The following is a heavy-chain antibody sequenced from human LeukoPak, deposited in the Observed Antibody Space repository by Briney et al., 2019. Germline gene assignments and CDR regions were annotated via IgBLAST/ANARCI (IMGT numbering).Heavy chain of an antibody. CDR3: ARVFVVVTGYYFDY. D-gene: IGHD2-21*02. CDR2: IRYDGSNK. Sequence: GGSLRLSCAASGFTFSSYGMHWVRQAPGKGLEWVAFIRYDGSNKYYADSVKGRFTISRDNAKNSLYLQMNSLRAEDTAVYYCARVFVVVTGYYFDYWGRGTLVTVSS. CDR1: GFTFSSYG. J-gene: IGHJ4*02. V-gene: IGHV3-30*02.